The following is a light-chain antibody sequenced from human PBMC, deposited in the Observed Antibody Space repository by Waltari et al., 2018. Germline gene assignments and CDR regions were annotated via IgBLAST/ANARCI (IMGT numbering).Light chain of an antibody. Sequence: SYELTQPPSLPVSPGQTARITCSGDALPKKHAYWYQQKSGKAPVLVIYDDSKRPSGIPERFSASTSGTMATLTISGAQVEDEADYYCDSSDSSGTQRVFGGGTMLTVL. CDR2: DDS. J-gene: IGLJ3*02. CDR3: DSSDSSGTQRV. V-gene: IGLV3-10*01. CDR1: ALPKKH.